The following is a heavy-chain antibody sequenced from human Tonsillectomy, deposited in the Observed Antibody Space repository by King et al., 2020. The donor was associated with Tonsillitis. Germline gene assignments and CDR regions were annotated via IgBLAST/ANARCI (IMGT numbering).Heavy chain of an antibody. CDR3: ARDNSELYPLDY. Sequence: VQLVESGGGLVQPGGSLRLSCAASGFTFSSYWMHWVRQGPGKGLVWVSLINSDGSSTTYADSVKGRFTISRDNAKNTLYLQMNSLRAEDTAVYYCARDNSELYPLDYWGQGTLLTVSS. D-gene: IGHD1-26*01. CDR1: GFTFSSYW. V-gene: IGHV3-74*01. CDR2: INSDGSST. J-gene: IGHJ4*02.